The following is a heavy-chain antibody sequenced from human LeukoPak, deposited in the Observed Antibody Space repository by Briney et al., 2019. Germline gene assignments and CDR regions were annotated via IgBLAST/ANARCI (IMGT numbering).Heavy chain of an antibody. CDR3: VKTGAAAGYYYFDY. J-gene: IGHJ4*02. V-gene: IGHV5-51*01. CDR1: GYTFTSYW. Sequence: GESLRISCQGSGYTFTSYWIGWVRQMPGKGLEWMGIIYPGDSDTRYSPSFQGQVTISADKSISTAYLQWSSLKASDTAMYYCVKTGAAAGYYYFDYWGQGTLVTVSS. D-gene: IGHD6-13*01. CDR2: IYPGDSDT.